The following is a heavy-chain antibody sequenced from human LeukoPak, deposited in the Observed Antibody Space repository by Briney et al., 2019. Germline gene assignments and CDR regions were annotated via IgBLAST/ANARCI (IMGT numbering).Heavy chain of an antibody. J-gene: IGHJ4*02. Sequence: GGSLRLSCAASGFTFSSYGMHWVRQAPGKGLEWVAVIWYDGSKKYYADSVKGRFTNSRDNSKNTLYLQMNSLRAEDTAMYYCARLSGSFLDYWGQGTLVTVSS. V-gene: IGHV3-33*01. CDR2: IWYDGSKK. D-gene: IGHD1-26*01. CDR3: ARLSGSFLDY. CDR1: GFTFSSYG.